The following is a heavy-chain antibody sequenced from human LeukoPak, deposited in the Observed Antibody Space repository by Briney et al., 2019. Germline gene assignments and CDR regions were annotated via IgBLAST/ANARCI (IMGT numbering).Heavy chain of an antibody. CDR1: GFTVSSYG. Sequence: PGGSLRLSCAASGFTVSSYGMSWVRQAPGKGPEWVSLVYSDGVTRYADSVQGRFTISRDNSKNTVYLQMNNLRVEDTAVYHCVRDRAEGRAWVEFDPWGQGILATVSS. J-gene: IGHJ5*02. CDR3: VRDRAEGRAWVEFDP. V-gene: IGHV3-66*02. CDR2: VYSDGVT.